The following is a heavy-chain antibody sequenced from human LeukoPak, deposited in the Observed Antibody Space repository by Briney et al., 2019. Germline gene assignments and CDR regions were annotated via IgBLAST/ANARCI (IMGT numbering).Heavy chain of an antibody. CDR2: IFTSGNT. CDR1: GASISSGIYY. CDR3: ARDRPHISGSPHFDY. Sequence: PSQTLSLTCTVSGASISSGIYYWTWIRQPAGKGLEWIGRIFTSGNTNYNPSLRGRVAISFDTSKNQFSLNLSSVTAADTAVYYCARDRPHISGSPHFDYWGQGTLVTVSS. J-gene: IGHJ4*02. D-gene: IGHD6-19*01. V-gene: IGHV4-61*02.